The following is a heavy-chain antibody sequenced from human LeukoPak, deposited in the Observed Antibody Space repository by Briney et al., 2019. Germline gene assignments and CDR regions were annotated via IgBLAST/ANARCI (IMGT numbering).Heavy chain of an antibody. V-gene: IGHV4-34*09. J-gene: IGHJ4*02. CDR3: VRDPQKYFFDY. CDR1: GGSFSGYY. CDR2: IFHTGST. Sequence: SETLSLTCAVYGGSFSGYYWSWVRQHPGKGLEWIGYIFHTGSTYYNPSLKSRVTLSVDTSKNQFSLQLTSVTAADTAVYYCVRDPQKYFFDYWGQGSLVTVFS.